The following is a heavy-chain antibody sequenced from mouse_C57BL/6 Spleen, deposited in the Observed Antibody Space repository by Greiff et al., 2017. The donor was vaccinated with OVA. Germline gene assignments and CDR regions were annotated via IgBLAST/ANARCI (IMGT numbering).Heavy chain of an antibody. Sequence: QVQLKQPGAELVKPGASVKMSCKASGYTFTSYWITWVKQRPGQGLEWIGDIYPGSGSTNYNEKFKSKATLTVDTSSSTAYMQLSSLTSEDSAVYYCARDYDYERAMDYWGQGTSVTVSS. CDR3: ARDYDYERAMDY. V-gene: IGHV1-55*01. J-gene: IGHJ4*01. D-gene: IGHD2-4*01. CDR2: IYPGSGST. CDR1: GYTFTSYW.